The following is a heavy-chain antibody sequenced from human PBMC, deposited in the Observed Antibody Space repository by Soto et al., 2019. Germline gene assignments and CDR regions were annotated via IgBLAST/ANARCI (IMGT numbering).Heavy chain of an antibody. CDR2: IYYSGST. Sequence: SETLSLTCTGSGGSISSGDYYWSWIRQPPGKGLEWIGYIYYSGSTYYNPSLKSGVTISVDTSRNQFSLKLSSVTAADTAVYYCARGADYYDSSGYYRPFDYWGQGTLVTVSS. CDR3: ARGADYYDSSGYYRPFDY. CDR1: GGSISSGDYY. D-gene: IGHD3-22*01. J-gene: IGHJ4*02. V-gene: IGHV4-30-4*01.